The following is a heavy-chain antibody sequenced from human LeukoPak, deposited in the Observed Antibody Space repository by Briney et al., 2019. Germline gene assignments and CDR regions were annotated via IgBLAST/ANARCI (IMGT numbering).Heavy chain of an antibody. CDR3: ARYKFRTVTTSAPLGY. Sequence: ASVKVSCKSSGYTFTDYYMHWVRQAPGQGLEWIGRINPNSGGTNHAQKFQDRVTMTRDTSISTAYMELSRLRSDDTAVYYCARYKFRTVTTSAPLGYWGQGTLVTVSS. CDR1: GYTFTDYY. J-gene: IGHJ4*02. D-gene: IGHD4-17*01. V-gene: IGHV1-2*06. CDR2: INPNSGGT.